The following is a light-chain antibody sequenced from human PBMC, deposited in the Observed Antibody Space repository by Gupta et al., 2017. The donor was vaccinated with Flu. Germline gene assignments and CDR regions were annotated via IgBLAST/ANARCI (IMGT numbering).Light chain of an antibody. J-gene: IGKJ1*01. CDR2: GAS. V-gene: IGKV3-20*01. Sequence: RASRSCRASQSVRNSYLAGYQQKPGQAPRLLINGASCRATGIPDRFSGGGSGTDFTLTISRLEPEDVARDHCHQYGSTPPTFGQGTKVEIK. CDR1: QSVRNSY. CDR3: HQYGSTPPT.